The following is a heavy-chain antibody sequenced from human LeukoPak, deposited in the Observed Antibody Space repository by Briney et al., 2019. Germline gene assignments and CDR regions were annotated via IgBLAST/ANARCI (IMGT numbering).Heavy chain of an antibody. CDR2: INPNSGGT. Sequence: ASVKVSCKASGYTFTGYYMHWVRQAPGQGLEWMGWINPNSGGTNYAQKFQGRVTMTRDTSISTAYMELSRLRSDDTAVYYCARAPVSGSYSDAFDIWGQGTTVTVSS. J-gene: IGHJ3*02. CDR3: ARAPVSGSYSDAFDI. V-gene: IGHV1-2*02. CDR1: GYTFTGYY. D-gene: IGHD1-26*01.